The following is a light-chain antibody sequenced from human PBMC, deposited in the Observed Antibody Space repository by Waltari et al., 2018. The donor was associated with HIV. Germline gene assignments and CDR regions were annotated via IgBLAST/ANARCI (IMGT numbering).Light chain of an antibody. CDR2: AKS. V-gene: IGLV1-44*01. Sequence: QSALTQDASLSGTVGQKVTLSCTGNSNNIGPYPVAWYQQISHGALKTVMFAKSLPAGIPDRFSGSKSGTTASLTISGLQPEDEADYFCSTWDYSLSAVVFGGGTKLTVL. J-gene: IGLJ2*01. CDR3: STWDYSLSAVV. CDR1: SNNIGPYP.